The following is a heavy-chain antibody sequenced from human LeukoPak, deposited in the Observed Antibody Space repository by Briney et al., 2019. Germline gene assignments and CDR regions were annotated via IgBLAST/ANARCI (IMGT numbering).Heavy chain of an antibody. CDR3: ARLYYDSSS. Sequence: PSETLSLTCSVSGGSISSYYWSWIRQPAGKGLEWIGRFYISGYTNYNPSLKSRVTMSVDRSKNQFSLKLSSVTAADTAVYCCARLYYDSSSWGQGTLVTVSS. D-gene: IGHD3-22*01. CDR2: FYISGYT. CDR1: GGSISSYY. V-gene: IGHV4-4*07. J-gene: IGHJ4*02.